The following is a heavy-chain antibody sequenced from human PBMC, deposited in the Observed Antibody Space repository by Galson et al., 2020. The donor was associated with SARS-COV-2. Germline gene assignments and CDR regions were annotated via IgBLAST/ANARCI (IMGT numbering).Heavy chain of an antibody. Sequence: NKSGPTLVKPTQTLTLTCTFSGFSFTTREVGVAWIRQPPGKALEWLALIYGNDDKRYSPSLRSRLAITKDTSKSHIVLTMTNMDPVDTATYYCAHRQFSVVGQYYFDSWGQGILVTVSS. CDR2: IYGNDDK. CDR3: AHRQFSVVGQYYFDS. V-gene: IGHV2-5*01. CDR1: GFSFTTREVG. J-gene: IGHJ4*02.